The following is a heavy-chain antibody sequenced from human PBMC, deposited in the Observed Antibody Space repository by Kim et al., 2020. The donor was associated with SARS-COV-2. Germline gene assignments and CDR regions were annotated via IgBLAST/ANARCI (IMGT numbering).Heavy chain of an antibody. CDR3: AREGYSGYDFSGGDAFDI. V-gene: IGHV1-3*01. D-gene: IGHD5-12*01. CDR1: GYTFTSYA. Sequence: ASVKVSCKASGYTFTSYAMHWVRQAPGQRLEWMGWINAGNGNTKYSQKFQGRVTITRDTSASTAYMELSSLRSEDTAVYYCAREGYSGYDFSGGDAFDIWGQGTMVTVSS. J-gene: IGHJ3*02. CDR2: INAGNGNT.